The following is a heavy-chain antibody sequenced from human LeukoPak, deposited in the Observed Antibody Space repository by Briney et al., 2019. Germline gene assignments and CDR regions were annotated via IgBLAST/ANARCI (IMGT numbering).Heavy chain of an antibody. CDR2: ISGSGGRT. CDR3: AKDYCSGGSCYSGHDY. D-gene: IGHD2-15*01. J-gene: IGHJ4*02. Sequence: GGSLRLSCAASGFTFSSYAMSWVRQAPGKGLEWVSVISGSGGRTYYADSVKGRFSISRDNSKNTLHLQMNSLRAEDTAVYYCAKDYCSGGSCYSGHDYWGQGTLVTVSS. CDR1: GFTFSSYA. V-gene: IGHV3-23*01.